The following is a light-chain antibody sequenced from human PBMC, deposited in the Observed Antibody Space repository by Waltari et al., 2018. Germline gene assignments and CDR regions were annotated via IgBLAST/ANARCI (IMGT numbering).Light chain of an antibody. CDR1: NLGDQY. V-gene: IGLV3-1*01. CDR2: KDS. CDR3: QAWDSNVVI. Sequence: SYDLTQPPSVSVSPGPTASITCSGDNLGDQYACWYQQKPGQSPVVVIYKDSQRPSGIPERFSGSNSGNTATLTISGAQALDEADYYCQAWDSNVVIFGGGTKLTVL. J-gene: IGLJ2*01.